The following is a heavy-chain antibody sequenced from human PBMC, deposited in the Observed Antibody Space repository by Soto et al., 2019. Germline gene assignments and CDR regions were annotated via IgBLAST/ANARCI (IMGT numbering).Heavy chain of an antibody. CDR3: VRDRGNFDFPPLGYFDF. J-gene: IGHJ4*02. CDR1: GFSLSNYS. Sequence: EAQLVESGGGLVQPGGSLTLSCAASGFSLSNYSMNWVRQAPGKGLEWVSHISSGGKNTYYSDSVKGRFTISRDNVKNLLYLQMNSLRADDAAVYYCVRDRGNFDFPPLGYFDFWGQGTLVTVSP. D-gene: IGHD3-9*01. CDR2: ISSGGKNT. V-gene: IGHV3-48*01.